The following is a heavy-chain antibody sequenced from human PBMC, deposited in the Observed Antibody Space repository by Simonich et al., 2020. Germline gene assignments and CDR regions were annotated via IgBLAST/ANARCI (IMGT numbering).Heavy chain of an antibody. Sequence: QVQLQQCGAGLLKPSETLSLTCAVYGGSFSGYYWCWIHQPPGKGLEWIGEINHSGDNNYNPSLKSRVTRSVDTSTNQFSLKLSSVTAADTAVYYCARGLIGGSYYYWGQGTLVTVSS. CDR1: GGSFSGYY. CDR2: INHSGDN. V-gene: IGHV4-34*01. J-gene: IGHJ4*02. D-gene: IGHD1-26*01. CDR3: ARGLIGGSYYY.